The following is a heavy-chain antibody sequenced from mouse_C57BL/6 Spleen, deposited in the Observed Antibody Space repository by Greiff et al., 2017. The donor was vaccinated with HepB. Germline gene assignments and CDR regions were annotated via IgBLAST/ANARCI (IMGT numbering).Heavy chain of an antibody. Sequence: QVQLQEPGAELVKPGASVKLSCKASGYTFTSYWMQWVKQRPGQGLEWIGEIDPSDSYTNYNQKFKGKATWTVDTSSSTAYMQLSSLTSEDSAVYYCARRFYYGNYVDYWGQGTTLTVSS. CDR2: IDPSDSYT. V-gene: IGHV1-50*01. J-gene: IGHJ2*01. CDR3: ARRFYYGNYVDY. D-gene: IGHD2-1*01. CDR1: GYTFTSYW.